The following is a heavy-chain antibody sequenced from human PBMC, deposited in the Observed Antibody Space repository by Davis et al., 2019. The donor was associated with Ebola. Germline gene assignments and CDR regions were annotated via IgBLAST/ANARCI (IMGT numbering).Heavy chain of an antibody. CDR1: GYTFDGYY. V-gene: IGHV1-2*06. J-gene: IGHJ6*02. D-gene: IGHD3-22*01. CDR2: INPNSGGT. Sequence: ASVKVSCKASGYTFDGYYMHWVRQAPGQGLEWMGRINPNSGGTNYAQKFQGRVTMTRDTSITTAYMELSRLRSDDTAVYYCARGGITMIVVPRDYYYGMDVWGQGTTVTVSS. CDR3: ARGGITMIVVPRDYYYGMDV.